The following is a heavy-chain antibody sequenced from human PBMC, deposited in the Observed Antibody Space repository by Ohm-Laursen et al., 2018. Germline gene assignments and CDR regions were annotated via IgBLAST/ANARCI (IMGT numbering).Heavy chain of an antibody. Sequence: PSQTLSLTCTVSGGSISSYYWSWIRQPPGKGLEWIGYIYYSGSTNYNPSLKSRVTISVDTSKNQFSLKLSSVTAADTAVYYCARQDGDYRYYYGMDVWGQGTTVTVSS. J-gene: IGHJ6*02. CDR1: GGSISSYY. CDR3: ARQDGDYRYYYGMDV. CDR2: IYYSGST. D-gene: IGHD4-17*01. V-gene: IGHV4-59*08.